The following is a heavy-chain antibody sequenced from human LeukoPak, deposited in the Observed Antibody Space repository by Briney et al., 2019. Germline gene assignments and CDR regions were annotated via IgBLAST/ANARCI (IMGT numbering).Heavy chain of an antibody. J-gene: IGHJ4*02. Sequence: GGSVRLSCTASGFTFGDYAMSWVRQAPGKGLEWVGFIRSKAYGGTTEYAASVKGRFTISRDDSKSIAYLQMNSLKTEDTAVYYCTRDGAPTYYDSSGYYSWGQGTLVTVSS. CDR1: GFTFGDYA. CDR2: IRSKAYGGTT. CDR3: TRDGAPTYYDSSGYYS. V-gene: IGHV3-49*04. D-gene: IGHD3-22*01.